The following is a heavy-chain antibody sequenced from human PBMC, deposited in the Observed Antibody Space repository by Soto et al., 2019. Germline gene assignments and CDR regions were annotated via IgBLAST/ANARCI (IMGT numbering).Heavy chain of an antibody. CDR3: AADQNTPRLAYYYYSLDV. Sequence: GASVKVSCKASGFTFTSSAVQWVRQARGQRLEWIGWIVVGSGNTNYAQKFQERVTITRDMSTSTAYMELSSLRSEDTAVYYCAADQNTPRLAYYYYSLDVWGQGTTVTVSS. CDR2: IVVGSGNT. V-gene: IGHV1-58*01. J-gene: IGHJ6*02. D-gene: IGHD2-2*02. CDR1: GFTFTSSA.